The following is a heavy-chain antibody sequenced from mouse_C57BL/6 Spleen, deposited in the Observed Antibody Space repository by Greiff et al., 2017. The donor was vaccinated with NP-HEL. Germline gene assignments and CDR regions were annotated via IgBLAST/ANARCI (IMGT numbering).Heavy chain of an antibody. V-gene: IGHV1-7*01. J-gene: IGHJ3*01. CDR2: INPSSGYT. CDR3: AILDSFAY. CDR1: GYTFTSYW. D-gene: IGHD2-13*01. Sequence: VQLQQSGAELAKPGASVKLSCKASGYTFTSYWMHWVKQRPGQGLEWIGYINPSSGYTKYNQKFKDKATLTADISSSTAYMQLSSLTYEDSAVYYCAILDSFAYWGQGTLVTVSA.